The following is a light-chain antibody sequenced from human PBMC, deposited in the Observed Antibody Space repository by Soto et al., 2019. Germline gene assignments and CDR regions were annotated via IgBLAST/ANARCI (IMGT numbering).Light chain of an antibody. J-gene: IGKJ5*01. CDR3: QHRSDWPIT. Sequence: EIVLTQSPATLSLSPGERATLSCRASQSVSSYLAWYQQKPGQPPRLLIYDASNRATGIPARFSGSGSGTDFTLTISSLEPEDFAVYYCQHRSDWPITFGQGTRLEIK. V-gene: IGKV3-11*01. CDR2: DAS. CDR1: QSVSSY.